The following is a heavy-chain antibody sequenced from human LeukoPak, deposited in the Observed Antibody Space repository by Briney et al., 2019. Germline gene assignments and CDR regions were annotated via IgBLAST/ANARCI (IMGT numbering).Heavy chain of an antibody. Sequence: PSETLPLTCTVSGDSIISSTYFWGWIRQPPGKGLEWLGTTFYTGNTYYKPSLRSRVTISVDTSRNQFSLRLSSVTAADTAVYFCARSAGTDWFDSWGQGTLVTVSS. CDR2: TFYTGNT. D-gene: IGHD3-10*01. J-gene: IGHJ5*01. CDR1: GDSIISSTYF. V-gene: IGHV4-39*01. CDR3: ARSAGTDWFDS.